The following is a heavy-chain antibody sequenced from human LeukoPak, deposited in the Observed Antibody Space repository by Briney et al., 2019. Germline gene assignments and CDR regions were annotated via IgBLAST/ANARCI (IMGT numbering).Heavy chain of an antibody. V-gene: IGHV3-48*03. CDR3: ARESRGDSTYYYDSSGYRVRGKEFDP. CDR2: ISDSGSTI. J-gene: IGHJ5*02. CDR1: GLTFGDYA. D-gene: IGHD3-22*01. Sequence: PGGSLRLSYTGSGLTFGDYAMNWVRQAPGKGLEWVSYISDSGSTIYYADSVKGRFTISRDNAKNSLYLQMNSLRAEDTAVYYCARESRGDSTYYYDSSGYRVRGKEFDPWGQGILVTVSS.